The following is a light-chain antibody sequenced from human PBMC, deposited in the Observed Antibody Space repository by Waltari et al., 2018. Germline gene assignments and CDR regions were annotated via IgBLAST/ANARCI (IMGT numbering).Light chain of an antibody. V-gene: IGLV2-14*01. CDR3: SSYTSSSTQV. CDR1: SRDVGGCNC. CDR2: EVS. J-gene: IGLJ2*01. Sequence: QSALTQPDSVSGSPGQSITISCTGTSRDVGGCNCVSWYQQHPGKAPKLMIYEVSNRPSGVSNRFSGSKSGNTASLTISGLQAEDEADYYCSSYTSSSTQVFGGGTKLTVL.